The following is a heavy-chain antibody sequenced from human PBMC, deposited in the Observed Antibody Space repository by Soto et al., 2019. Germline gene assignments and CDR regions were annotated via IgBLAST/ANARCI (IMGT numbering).Heavy chain of an antibody. CDR2: IYYSGTT. CDR3: ARESYYGSGATVVAY. CDR1: GGSISGYY. D-gene: IGHD3-10*01. Sequence: QVQLQESGPGLVRPSETLSLTCTVSGGSISGYYWSWIRQPPGKGLEWIGYIYYSGTTSYNPSLNSRVTKSVDPSTDQFSLTVNSVTAADTAVYYCARESYYGSGATVVAYWGQGTLVTVSS. V-gene: IGHV4-59*01. J-gene: IGHJ4*02.